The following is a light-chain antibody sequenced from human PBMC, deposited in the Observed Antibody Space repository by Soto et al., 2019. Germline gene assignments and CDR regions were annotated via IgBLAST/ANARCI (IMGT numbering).Light chain of an antibody. V-gene: IGKV1-5*03. CDR1: QSFTKG. CDR3: QNYDSISSRT. Sequence: DIQMTQSPSTLAASVGDRVTITCRASQSFTKGLAWYQQKPGKAPQLLIYEASRLKSGVPSRFSGSESGTEFTLTISSLQPDDFATYYCQNYDSISSRTFGQGTKVEI. CDR2: EAS. J-gene: IGKJ1*01.